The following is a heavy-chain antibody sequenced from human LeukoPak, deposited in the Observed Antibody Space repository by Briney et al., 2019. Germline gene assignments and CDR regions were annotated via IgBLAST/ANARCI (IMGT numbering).Heavy chain of an antibody. J-gene: IGHJ4*02. CDR2: INPNSGDT. D-gene: IGHD3-10*01. V-gene: IGHV1-2*02. CDR3: ATDRVSFYGSGKFDY. CDR1: EYTCTHYY. Sequence: ASVKVSGKASEYTCTHYYIQWVRQAPGQGLEWMGWINPNSGDTNYAQKFQGRVTMTRDTSISTAYMELSSLRSDDTAIIYCATDRVSFYGSGKFDYWGQGTLVTVSS.